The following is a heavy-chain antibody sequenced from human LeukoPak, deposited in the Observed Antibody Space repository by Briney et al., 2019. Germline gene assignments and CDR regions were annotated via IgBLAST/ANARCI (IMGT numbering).Heavy chain of an antibody. D-gene: IGHD3-3*01. V-gene: IGHV3-23*01. Sequence: PGGSLRLSCAASGFTFTSHAVSWVRQAPGKGLKWTSAISGSGDSTYCADSVKGRFTISRDNSRNTVYLQMNSLRAEDTAVYYCARDFWDDFEYFDLWGRGTLVTVSS. CDR1: GFTFTSHA. CDR3: ARDFWDDFEYFDL. J-gene: IGHJ2*01. CDR2: ISGSGDST.